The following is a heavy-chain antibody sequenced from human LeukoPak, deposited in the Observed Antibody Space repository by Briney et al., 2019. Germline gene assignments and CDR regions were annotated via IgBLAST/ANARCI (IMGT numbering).Heavy chain of an antibody. CDR1: GGSISSYY. D-gene: IGHD6-13*01. Sequence: SETLSLTCTVSGGSISSYYWSWIRQPPAKGLAWVGYIYYIWSTNHNPSLKRRVTISVDTSTNQSSLKLSSVTAADTAVYYCAGQEPADPREPYSSSWALGAFDIWGQGTMVTVSS. CDR2: IYYIWST. J-gene: IGHJ3*02. CDR3: AGQEPADPREPYSSSWALGAFDI. V-gene: IGHV4-59*08.